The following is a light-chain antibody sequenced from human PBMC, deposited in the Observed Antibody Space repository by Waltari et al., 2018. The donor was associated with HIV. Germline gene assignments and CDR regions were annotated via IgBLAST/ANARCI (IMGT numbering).Light chain of an antibody. Sequence: QSALTQPRSVSASPGQSVTISCTGTSRDVGGDYYVSWYQQHPGKAPKLMIYDVSKRPSGVPDRFSGSKSGNTASLTISGLQAEDEADYYCCSYAGSYVFGTGTKVTVL. V-gene: IGLV2-11*01. J-gene: IGLJ1*01. CDR1: SRDVGGDYY. CDR3: CSYAGSYV. CDR2: DVS.